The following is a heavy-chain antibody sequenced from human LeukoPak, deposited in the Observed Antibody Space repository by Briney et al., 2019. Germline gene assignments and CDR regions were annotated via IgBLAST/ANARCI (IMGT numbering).Heavy chain of an antibody. J-gene: IGHJ4*02. V-gene: IGHV4-34*01. Sequence: SETLSLTCAVYGGSFSGYYWSWIRQPPGKGPEWIGEINHSGSTNYNPSLKSRVTISVDTSKNQFSLKLSSVTAADTAVYYCARGIRSRDGYNGNYYLVQGTLVTVSS. CDR2: INHSGST. D-gene: IGHD5-24*01. CDR3: ARGIRSRDGYNGNYY. CDR1: GGSFSGYY.